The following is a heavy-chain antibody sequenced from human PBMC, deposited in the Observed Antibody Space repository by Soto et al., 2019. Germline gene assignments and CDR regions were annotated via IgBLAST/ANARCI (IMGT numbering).Heavy chain of an antibody. CDR1: GYTFTGYY. CDR3: ASANGSVVPAAMHYYGMDV. V-gene: IGHV1-2*04. Sequence: QVQLVQSGAEVKKPGASVKVSCKASGYTFTGYYMHWVRQAPGQGLEWMGWINPNSGGTNYAQKFQGWVTMTRDTSISTAYMELSRRRSDDTAVYYCASANGSVVPAAMHYYGMDVWGQGTTVTVAS. CDR2: INPNSGGT. D-gene: IGHD2-2*01. J-gene: IGHJ6*02.